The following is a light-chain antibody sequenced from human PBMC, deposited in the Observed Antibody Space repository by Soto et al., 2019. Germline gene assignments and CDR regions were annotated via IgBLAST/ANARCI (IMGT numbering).Light chain of an antibody. CDR1: QSVSSN. CDR3: QQYNNWPLFT. V-gene: IGKV3-15*01. J-gene: IGKJ3*01. CDR2: GAS. Sequence: EIVMTQSPATLSVSPGERATLSCRASQSVSSNLAWYQHKPGQAPRLLIYGASTRATGIPARFSGSGSGTEFTLTISSLQSEDFAVYYCQQYNNWPLFTFGPGTKVDIK.